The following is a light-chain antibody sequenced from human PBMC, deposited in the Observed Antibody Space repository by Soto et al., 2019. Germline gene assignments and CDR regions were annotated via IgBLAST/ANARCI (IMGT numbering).Light chain of an antibody. CDR1: SSDVGAYNY. CDR2: EVS. CDR3: SSYTGSSPLV. V-gene: IGLV2-14*01. Sequence: QSALTQPASVSGSPGQSITISCTGTSSDVGAYNYVSWYQQHPGKAPKLMIFEVSDRPSGVSNRFSGSKSGNTASLTIAGLQAGDEAGYLRSSYTGSSPLVLGGGTQRTV. J-gene: IGLJ2*01.